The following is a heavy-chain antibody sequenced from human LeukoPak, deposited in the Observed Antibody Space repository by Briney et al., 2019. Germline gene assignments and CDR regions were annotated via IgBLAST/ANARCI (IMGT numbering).Heavy chain of an antibody. V-gene: IGHV3-30*18. D-gene: IGHD6-6*01. Sequence: GSLRPSFATSGITLRRYGIQRVRQASGKGLGWVALISYDGSDKFFADSVRGRFTISRDNSKNTLYLQMNSLRAEDTAVYYCAKDLATKYTLDYWGQGTLVTVSS. CDR1: GITLRRYG. CDR3: AKDLATKYTLDY. J-gene: IGHJ4*02. CDR2: ISYDGSDK.